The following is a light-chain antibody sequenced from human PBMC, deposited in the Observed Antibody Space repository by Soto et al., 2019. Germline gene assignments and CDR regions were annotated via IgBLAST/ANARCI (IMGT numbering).Light chain of an antibody. CDR2: KAS. CDR3: QQYDSYPYT. CDR1: QSISSW. V-gene: IGKV1-5*03. Sequence: DIQMTQSPSILSASVRDRVTITCRASQSISSWLAWYQQKPGKAPKLLIYKASSLESGVPSRFSGSGSGTEFTLTISSLQPDDFATYYCQQYDSYPYTFGQGTKLEIK. J-gene: IGKJ2*01.